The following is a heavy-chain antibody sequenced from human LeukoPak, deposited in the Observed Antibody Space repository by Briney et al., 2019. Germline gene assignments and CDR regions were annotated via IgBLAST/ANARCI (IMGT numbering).Heavy chain of an antibody. CDR2: ISGSGGST. Sequence: GGSLRLSCAASGFTFSSYAMSWVRQAPGKGLEWVSAISGSGGSTYYADSVKGRFTISRDNSKNTLYLQMNILRAEDTAVYYCARSSAYGDYEVDYWGQGTLVTVSS. V-gene: IGHV3-23*01. D-gene: IGHD4-17*01. J-gene: IGHJ4*02. CDR3: ARSSAYGDYEVDY. CDR1: GFTFSSYA.